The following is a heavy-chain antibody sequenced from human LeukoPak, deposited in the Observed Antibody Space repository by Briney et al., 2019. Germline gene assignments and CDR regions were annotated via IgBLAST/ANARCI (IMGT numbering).Heavy chain of an antibody. V-gene: IGHV3-30*03. CDR2: ISYDGRNN. Sequence: PGRSLRLSCAASGFTFSSYAMHWVRQGPGKGLEWVAIISYDGRNNHYADSVKGRFTISRDNSKNTLYLQMNGLRAEDTAVYYCARGEVVVITNLDYWGQGTLVTVSS. CDR1: GFTFSSYA. D-gene: IGHD3-22*01. J-gene: IGHJ4*02. CDR3: ARGEVVVITNLDY.